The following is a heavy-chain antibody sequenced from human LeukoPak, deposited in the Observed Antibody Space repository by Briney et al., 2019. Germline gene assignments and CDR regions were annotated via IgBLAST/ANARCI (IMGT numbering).Heavy chain of an antibody. CDR1: GYTFTSYY. D-gene: IGHD3-10*01. J-gene: IGHJ6*03. Sequence: GASVKVSCKASGYTFTSYYMHWVRQAPGQGLEWMGIINPSGGSTSYAQKFQGRVTMTRDTSTSTVYMELSSLRSEDTAVYYCARDPVASYSPTYYYYYYMDVWGKGTTVTISS. CDR2: INPSGGST. V-gene: IGHV1-46*01. CDR3: ARDPVASYSPTYYYYYYMDV.